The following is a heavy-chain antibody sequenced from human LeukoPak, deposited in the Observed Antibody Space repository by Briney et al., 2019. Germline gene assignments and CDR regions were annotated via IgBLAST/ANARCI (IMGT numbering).Heavy chain of an antibody. CDR1: GGSLSSYY. V-gene: IGHV4-59*08. CDR2: IYYSGST. CDR3: ARLSLHAFDI. J-gene: IGHJ3*02. Sequence: LQTLSLTCAVSGGSLSSYYSSCICERPRKGLGWVWYIYYSGSTNYNPSLKSRVTISVDTSKNQSSLKLSSVTAADTAVYYCARLSLHAFDIWGEGTMVTVSS.